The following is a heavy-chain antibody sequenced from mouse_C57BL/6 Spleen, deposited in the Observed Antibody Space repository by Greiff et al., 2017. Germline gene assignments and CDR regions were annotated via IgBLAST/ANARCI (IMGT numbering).Heavy chain of an antibody. J-gene: IGHJ3*01. D-gene: IGHD2-3*01. CDR3: AREDGYPSGFAY. Sequence: QVQLQQSDAELVKPGASVKISCKVSGYTFTDYTIHWMKQRPEQGLEWIGYIYPRDGSTKYNEKFKGKATLTAYKSSSTAYMQLNRLTSEDSAVYCCAREDGYPSGFAYWGQGTLVAVSA. CDR2: IYPRDGST. CDR1: GYTFTDYT. V-gene: IGHV1-78*01.